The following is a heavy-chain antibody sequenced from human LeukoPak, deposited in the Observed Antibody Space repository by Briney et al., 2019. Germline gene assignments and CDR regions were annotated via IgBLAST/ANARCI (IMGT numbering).Heavy chain of an antibody. CDR2: IYYSGST. CDR3: ARLVVVAAHFDY. V-gene: IGHV4-59*01. J-gene: IGHJ4*02. D-gene: IGHD2-15*01. CDR1: GGSISSYY. Sequence: SETLSLTCTVPGGSISSYYWSWIRQPPGKGLEWIGYIYYSGSTNYNPSLKSRVTISVDTSKNQFSLKLSSVTAADTAVYYCARLVVVAAHFDYWGQGTLVTVSS.